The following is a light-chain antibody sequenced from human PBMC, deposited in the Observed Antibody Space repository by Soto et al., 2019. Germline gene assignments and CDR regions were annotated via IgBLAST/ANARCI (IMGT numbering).Light chain of an antibody. J-gene: IGKJ1*01. Sequence: EIVLTQSPATLSLSPGERATLSCRASQSVSSSYLAWYQQKPGQAPRLLIYGTSTRATGVPDRFSGSGSGTDFTLTISRLEPEDFAVYYCQQFVNSRWTFGRGTKVDIK. V-gene: IGKV3-20*01. CDR1: QSVSSSY. CDR2: GTS. CDR3: QQFVNSRWT.